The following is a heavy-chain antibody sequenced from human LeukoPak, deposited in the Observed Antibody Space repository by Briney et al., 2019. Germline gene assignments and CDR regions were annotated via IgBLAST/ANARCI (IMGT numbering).Heavy chain of an antibody. CDR2: ISAYNGNT. V-gene: IGHV1-18*01. J-gene: IGHJ4*02. Sequence: ASVKVSCKASGYTFTSYGISWVRQAPGQGLEWMGWISAYNGNTNYAQKLQGRVTMTTDTSTSTAYMELRSLRSDDTAVYYCATYYCGSGSCYGSNYFDYWGQGTLVTVSS. D-gene: IGHD3-10*01. CDR1: GYTFTSYG. CDR3: ATYYCGSGSCYGSNYFDY.